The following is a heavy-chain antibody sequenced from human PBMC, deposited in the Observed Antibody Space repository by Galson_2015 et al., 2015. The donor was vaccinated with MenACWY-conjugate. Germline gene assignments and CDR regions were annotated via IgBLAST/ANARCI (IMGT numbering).Heavy chain of an antibody. CDR2: ISSSSYI. Sequence: SLRLSCAASGFTFSSYSMNWVRQAPGKGLEWVSSISSSSYIYYADSVKGRFTISRGNAKNSLYLQMNSLRAEDTAVYYCAREGYGYYFDYWGQGTLVTVSS. CDR1: GFTFSSYS. D-gene: IGHD3-16*01. J-gene: IGHJ4*02. V-gene: IGHV3-21*01. CDR3: AREGYGYYFDY.